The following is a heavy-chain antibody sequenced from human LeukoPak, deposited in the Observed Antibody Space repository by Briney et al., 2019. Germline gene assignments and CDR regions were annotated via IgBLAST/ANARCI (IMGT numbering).Heavy chain of an antibody. V-gene: IGHV3-21*01. CDR1: GFTFSSYS. CDR2: ISSSSSYI. Sequence: PGGSLRLSCAASGFTFSSYSMNWVRQAPGKGLEWVSSISSSSSYIYYADSVKGRFTISRDNAKNSLCLQMNSLRAEDTAVYYCVSLAVAGTGDYYYYMDVWGKGTTVTVSS. J-gene: IGHJ6*03. CDR3: VSLAVAGTGDYYYYMDV. D-gene: IGHD6-19*01.